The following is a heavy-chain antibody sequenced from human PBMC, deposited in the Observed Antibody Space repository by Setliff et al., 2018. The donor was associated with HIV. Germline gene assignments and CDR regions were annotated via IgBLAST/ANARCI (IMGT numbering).Heavy chain of an antibody. Sequence: PSETLSLTCAVSGGSISSVNWWTWVRQPPGKGLEWIGEIDHSGGTKYNPSLTGRVTMSVDKSKNQFSLNLNSATAADTAVYYCARNLGGRIPLDHWGQGTLVTVSS. J-gene: IGHJ4*02. CDR1: GGSISSVNW. D-gene: IGHD3-16*01. CDR2: IDHSGGT. CDR3: ARNLGGRIPLDH. V-gene: IGHV4-4*02.